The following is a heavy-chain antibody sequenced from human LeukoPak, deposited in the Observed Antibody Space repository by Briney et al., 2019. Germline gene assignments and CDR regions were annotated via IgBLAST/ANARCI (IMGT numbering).Heavy chain of an antibody. Sequence: PGGSLRPSCAASGFTFSDYYMSWIRQAPGKGLEWVSYISSSGSFIYYADSVKGRFTISRDNAKNSLYLQMNSLRAEDTAVYYCARETHYDSSGYHNDYWGQGTLVTVSS. CDR3: ARETHYDSSGYHNDY. V-gene: IGHV3-11*04. CDR2: ISSSGSFI. CDR1: GFTFSDYY. J-gene: IGHJ4*02. D-gene: IGHD3-22*01.